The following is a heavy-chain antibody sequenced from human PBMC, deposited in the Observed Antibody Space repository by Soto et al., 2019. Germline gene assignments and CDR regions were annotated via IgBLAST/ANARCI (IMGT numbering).Heavy chain of an antibody. D-gene: IGHD5-18*01. CDR3: ARDGVDTAKGYYYGMDV. V-gene: IGHV1-18*01. CDR2: ISAYNGNT. J-gene: IGHJ6*02. Sequence: QVQLVQSGAEVKKPGASVKVSCKASGYTFTSYGISWVRQAPGQGLEWMGWISAYNGNTHYAQKLQGRVTMTTDTSTSTAYMELRSMRSADTAVYYWARDGVDTAKGYYYGMDVWGQGTTVTVSS. CDR1: GYTFTSYG.